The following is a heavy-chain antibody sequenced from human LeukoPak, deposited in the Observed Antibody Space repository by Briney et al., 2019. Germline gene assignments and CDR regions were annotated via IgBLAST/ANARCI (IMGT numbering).Heavy chain of an antibody. CDR2: ISGSGGST. CDR1: GFTFSSYA. J-gene: IGHJ4*02. D-gene: IGHD1-7*01. Sequence: PGGSLRLSCAASGFTFSSYAMSWVRQAPGKGLEWVSAISGSGGSTYYADSVKGRFTISRDNSKNTLYLQMNSLRAEDTAVYHCAKHKESWNSCFDYWGQGTLVTVSS. CDR3: AKHKESWNSCFDY. V-gene: IGHV3-23*01.